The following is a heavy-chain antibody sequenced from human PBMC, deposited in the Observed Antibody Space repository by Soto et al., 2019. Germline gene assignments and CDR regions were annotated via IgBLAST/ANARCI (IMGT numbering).Heavy chain of an antibody. J-gene: IGHJ6*03. CDR3: ARESGGATATLDYYYFYMDV. CDR1: GDSFNVYY. D-gene: IGHD5-12*01. CDR2: INPNGGGT. Sequence: ASVKVACKTSGDSFNVYYRHWVRQTPGQGLEWMGWINPNGGGTKYAQKFQGRVTVTRDTSIRTVYMELSSLRSGDTAVYYCARESGGATATLDYYYFYMDVWGKGTTVTVSS. V-gene: IGHV1-2*02.